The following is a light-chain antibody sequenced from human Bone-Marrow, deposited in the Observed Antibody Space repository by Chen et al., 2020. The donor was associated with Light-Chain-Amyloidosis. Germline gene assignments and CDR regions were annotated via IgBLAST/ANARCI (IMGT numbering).Light chain of an antibody. V-gene: IGKV1-5*03. J-gene: IGKJ2*03. CDR1: QSINSW. Sequence: DIQMTQSPSTLSASVGDRVTITCRASQSINSWLAWYQQKPGKAPKLLMYKASTLESGVPSSFSGSGSGTEFTLTISSLQADDLATYYCQQYYSYPYGFGQGTKLEIK. CDR2: KAS. CDR3: QQYYSYPYG.